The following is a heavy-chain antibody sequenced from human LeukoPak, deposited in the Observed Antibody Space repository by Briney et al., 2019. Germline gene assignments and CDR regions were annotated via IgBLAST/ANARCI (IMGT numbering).Heavy chain of an antibody. Sequence: GGSLRLSCAASGFTFSSYAMSWVRQAPGKGLECVSDISGSGGSTYYADSVKGRFTISRDNSKNTLYLQMNSLRAEDTAVSYCAKDLTATYYSYYGMDVWGQGTTVTVSS. V-gene: IGHV3-23*01. D-gene: IGHD2-21*02. CDR3: AKDLTATYYSYYGMDV. CDR1: GFTFSSYA. CDR2: ISGSGGST. J-gene: IGHJ6*02.